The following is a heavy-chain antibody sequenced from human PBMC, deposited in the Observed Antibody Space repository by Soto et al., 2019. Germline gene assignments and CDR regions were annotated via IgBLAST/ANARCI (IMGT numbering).Heavy chain of an antibody. V-gene: IGHV4-59*08. D-gene: IGHD3-10*01. J-gene: IGHJ6*02. CDR3: VRQGFGRLHGLVDV. Sequence: SETLYLPCTVSDDSSRSYKWSWFRQPPGRRLEWIGYIDSNGGTSYNPSLQSRVTISIDTSTKQFSLKLSSVTAADTAVYYCVRQGFGRLHGLVDVWGQGTTVT. CDR1: DDSSRSYK. CDR2: IDSNGGT.